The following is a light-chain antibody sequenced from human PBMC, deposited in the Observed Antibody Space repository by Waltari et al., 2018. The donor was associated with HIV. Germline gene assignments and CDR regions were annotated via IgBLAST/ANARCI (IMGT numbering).Light chain of an antibody. J-gene: IGKJ2*01. Sequence: EIVLTQSPATLSLSPGERATLSCRASQSVSSYLAWYQQKPGQAPRLLIYDASNRATGIPARFSASWSGTDFTLTISSLEPEDFAVYYCQQRSYWPPYTFGQGTRLEIK. CDR2: DAS. V-gene: IGKV3-11*01. CDR3: QQRSYWPPYT. CDR1: QSVSSY.